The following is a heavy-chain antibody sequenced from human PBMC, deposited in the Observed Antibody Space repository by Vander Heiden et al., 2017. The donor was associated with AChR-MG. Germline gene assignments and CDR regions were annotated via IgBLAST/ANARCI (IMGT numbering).Heavy chain of an antibody. CDR3: ARRDYYYYYMDV. CDR1: GFTFSSYG. V-gene: IGHV3-30*03. CDR2: ISYDGSNK. J-gene: IGHJ6*03. Sequence: QVQLVESGGGVVQPGRSLRLSCAASGFTFSSYGMHWVRQAPGKGLEWVAVISYDGSNKYYADSVKGRFTISRDNSKNTLYLQMNSLRAEDTAVYYCARRDYYYYYMDVWGKGTTVTVSS.